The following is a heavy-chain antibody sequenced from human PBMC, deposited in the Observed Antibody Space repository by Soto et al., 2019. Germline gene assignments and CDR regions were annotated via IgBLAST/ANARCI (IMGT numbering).Heavy chain of an antibody. CDR3: ARDHLILPAHDFFYGSDV. V-gene: IGHV3-7*03. Sequence: GVSLRLSCEVSGFIFSMYSMSWVRQTPGKGLEWVAKIPQDGVDGHYADAVKGRFTISRDNGKNSLYLQMNNLRAEDTAVYYCARDHLILPAHDFFYGSDVWGRGATVTVSS. D-gene: IGHD2-21*02. CDR2: IPQDGVDG. J-gene: IGHJ6*02. CDR1: GFIFSMYS.